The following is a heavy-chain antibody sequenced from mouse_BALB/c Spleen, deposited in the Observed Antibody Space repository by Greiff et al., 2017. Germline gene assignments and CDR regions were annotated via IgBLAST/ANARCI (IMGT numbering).Heavy chain of an antibody. CDR2: IYPGNGDT. Sequence: QVQLQQPGAELVKPGASVKMSCKASGYTFTSYNMHWVKQTPGQGLEWIGAIYPGNGDTSYNQKFKGKATLTADKSSSTAYMQLSSLTSEDSAVYYCARGGIDPRDYWGQGTTLTVSS. CDR1: GYTFTSYN. CDR3: ARGGIDPRDY. J-gene: IGHJ2*01. V-gene: IGHV1-12*01.